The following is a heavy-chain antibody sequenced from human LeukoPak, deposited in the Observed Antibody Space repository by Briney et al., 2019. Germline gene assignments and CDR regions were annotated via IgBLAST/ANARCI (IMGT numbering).Heavy chain of an antibody. CDR2: IYYSGST. CDR1: GGSISSYY. D-gene: IGHD6-13*01. Sequence: SETLSLTCTVSGGSISSYYWSWIRQPPGKGLEWIGYIYYSGSTNYNPSLKSRVTISVDTSKNQFSLKLSSVTAADTAVYYCASDIAAAGVFTFDYWGQGTLVTVSS. J-gene: IGHJ4*02. V-gene: IGHV4-59*01. CDR3: ASDIAAAGVFTFDY.